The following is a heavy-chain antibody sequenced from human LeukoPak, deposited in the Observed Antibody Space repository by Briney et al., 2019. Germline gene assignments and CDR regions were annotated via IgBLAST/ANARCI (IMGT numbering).Heavy chain of an antibody. J-gene: IGHJ5*02. D-gene: IGHD3-10*01. CDR1: GGSISSYY. CDR3: ARVGDPDWFDP. CDR2: IYYSGST. Sequence: PSETLSLTCTVSGGSISSYYWSWIRQPPGKGLELIGYIYYSGSTNYNPSLKSRVTISVDTSKNQFSLKLSSVTAADTAVYYCARVGDPDWFDPWGQGTLVTVSS. V-gene: IGHV4-59*01.